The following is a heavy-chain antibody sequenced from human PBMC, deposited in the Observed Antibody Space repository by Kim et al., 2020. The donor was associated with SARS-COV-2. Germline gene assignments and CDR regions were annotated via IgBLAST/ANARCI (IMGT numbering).Heavy chain of an antibody. CDR1: GFTFSSYW. D-gene: IGHD2-2*02. CDR3: ARDRGYCSSTSCYTPYYYYYMDV. CDR2: IKQDGSEK. Sequence: GGSLRLSCAASGFTFSSYWMSWVRQAPGKGLEWVANIKQDGSEKYYVDSVKGRFTISRDNAKNSLYLQMNSLRAEDTAVYYCARDRGYCSSTSCYTPYYYYYMDVWGQGTTVTVSS. V-gene: IGHV3-7*01. J-gene: IGHJ6*03.